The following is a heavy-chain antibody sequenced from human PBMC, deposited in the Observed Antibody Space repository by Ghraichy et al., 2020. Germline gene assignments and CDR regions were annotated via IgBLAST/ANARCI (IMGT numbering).Heavy chain of an antibody. CDR1: GFTFSSYS. CDR2: IKKHGSNK. Sequence: GGSLRLSCAASGFTFSSYSISWVRQAPGKGLEWVATIKKHGSNKYYVVSVKGRFTISRDNAKSSLYLLMNSLRAEDTAVYYCARDKFHFGDTGPYGNDACVIWGQRTVVTLSS. CDR3: ARDKFHFGDTGPYGNDACVI. V-gene: IGHV3-7*01. J-gene: IGHJ3*02. D-gene: IGHD4-17*01.